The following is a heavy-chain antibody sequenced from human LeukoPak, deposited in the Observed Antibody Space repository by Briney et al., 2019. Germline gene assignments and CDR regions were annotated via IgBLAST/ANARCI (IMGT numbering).Heavy chain of an antibody. D-gene: IGHD3-22*01. V-gene: IGHV1-69*01. Sequence: SVKVSCKASGGTFSSYAISWVRQAPGQGLEWMGGIIPIFGTANYAQKFQGRVTITADESTSTAYMELSSLRSEDTAVYYCARDYYYDSSGSHTDAFDIWGQGTMVTVSS. J-gene: IGHJ3*02. CDR2: IIPIFGTA. CDR1: GGTFSSYA. CDR3: ARDYYYDSSGSHTDAFDI.